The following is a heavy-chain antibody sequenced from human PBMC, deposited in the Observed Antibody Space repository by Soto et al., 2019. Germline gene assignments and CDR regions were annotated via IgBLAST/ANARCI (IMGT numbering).Heavy chain of an antibody. CDR2: ILTSGDT. CDR3: AKDRHPDGVWTFDS. CDR1: GFSFSANT. J-gene: IGHJ4*02. V-gene: IGHV3-23*01. Sequence: DVQLLESGGDLVQPGGSLILSCATSGFSFSANTMAWFRQAPGKGLEWFSEILTSGDTFYAESVKGRFTISRDNSKNTLYLEMNSLRVGDTALYYCAKDRHPDGVWTFDSWGQGTLVTVSS. D-gene: IGHD2-8*01.